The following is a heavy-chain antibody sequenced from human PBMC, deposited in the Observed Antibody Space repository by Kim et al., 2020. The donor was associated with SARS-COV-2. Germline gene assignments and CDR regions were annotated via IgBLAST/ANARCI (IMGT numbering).Heavy chain of an antibody. CDR3: AKGSTGSGYSSADH. CDR1: GFTFSRYG. J-gene: IGHJ5*02. D-gene: IGHD5-12*01. Sequence: GGSLRLSCAASGFTFSRYGLHWVRQAPGKGLEWLAGRSHDESEKFYADSVKGRFTISRDPSNSMLYLEMKSLKTEDTAVYFCAKGSTGSGYSSADHWGQGALVTVSS. V-gene: IGHV3-30*18. CDR2: RSHDESEK.